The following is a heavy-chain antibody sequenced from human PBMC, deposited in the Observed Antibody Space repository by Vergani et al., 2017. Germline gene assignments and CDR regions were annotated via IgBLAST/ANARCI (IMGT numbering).Heavy chain of an antibody. Sequence: VQLQQWGAGLLKPSETLSLTCAVYGGSFSGYYWSWIRQPPGKGLDWVASIKRDGTETFYVDSVKGRFTISRDNAKTTLYLQMNSLRDEDRGVYYCARISGGSAPYLHYWGQGTLVTVAS. D-gene: IGHD2-15*01. CDR1: GGSFSGYY. CDR2: IKRDGTET. CDR3: ARISGGSAPYLHY. J-gene: IGHJ1*01. V-gene: IGHV3-7*01.